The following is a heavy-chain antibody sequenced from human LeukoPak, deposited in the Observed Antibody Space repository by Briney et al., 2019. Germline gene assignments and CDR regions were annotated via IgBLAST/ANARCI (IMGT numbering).Heavy chain of an antibody. CDR3: ARLPNYYDRSGYAFDI. Sequence: SETLSLTCTVSGGSPSSSSDYWGWSRQPPGKGLEWIGSIDYSGNTYYNTSLESRVTISVDRSKNQFSLKLSSVTAADTAVYYCARLPNYYDRSGYAFDIWGQGTMVTVSS. J-gene: IGHJ3*02. V-gene: IGHV4-39*01. CDR1: GGSPSSSSDY. CDR2: IDYSGNT. D-gene: IGHD3-22*01.